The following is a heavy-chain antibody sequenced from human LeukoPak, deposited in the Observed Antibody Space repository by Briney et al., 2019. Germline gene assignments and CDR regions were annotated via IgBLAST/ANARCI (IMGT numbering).Heavy chain of an antibody. Sequence: PGGSLRLSCAASGFTFDDYAMHWVRQAPGKGLEWVSAISGSGGSTYYADSVKGRFTISRDNSKNTLYLQMNSLRAEDTAVYYCASDIVVVVAATRGGGFDYWGQGTLVTVSS. CDR1: GFTFDDYA. CDR3: ASDIVVVVAATRGGGFDY. V-gene: IGHV3-23*01. J-gene: IGHJ4*02. CDR2: ISGSGGST. D-gene: IGHD2-15*01.